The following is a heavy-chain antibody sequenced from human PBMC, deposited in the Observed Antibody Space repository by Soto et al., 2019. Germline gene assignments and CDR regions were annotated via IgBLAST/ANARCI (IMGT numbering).Heavy chain of an antibody. D-gene: IGHD2-2*01. V-gene: IGHV3-74*01. CDR1: GFSFNDNC. CDR3: VREMPVPIRGGYYYYSVLDA. J-gene: IGHJ6*02. Sequence: GGPLRLSGAASGFSFNDNCMHWVRQVPGKGLMWVSRLKSDGRDTIYADSVKGRFTVSRDSAKNTLYLQMNSLRAEDTAVYYCVREMPVPIRGGYYYYSVLDAWGQGTTVTVSS. CDR2: LKSDGRDT.